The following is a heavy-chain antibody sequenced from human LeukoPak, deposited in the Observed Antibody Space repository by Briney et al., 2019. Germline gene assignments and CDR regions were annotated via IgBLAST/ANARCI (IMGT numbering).Heavy chain of an antibody. J-gene: IGHJ4*02. CDR1: GFTFDDYA. V-gene: IGHV3-9*01. CDR2: ISWNSGSI. CDR3: AKDTSLAVAGERYDY. Sequence: SGGSLRLPCAASGFTFDDYAMHWVRQAPGKGLEWVSGISWNSGSIGYADSVKGRFTISRDNAKNSLYLQMNSLRAEDTALYYCAKDTSLAVAGERYDYWGQGTLVTVSS. D-gene: IGHD6-19*01.